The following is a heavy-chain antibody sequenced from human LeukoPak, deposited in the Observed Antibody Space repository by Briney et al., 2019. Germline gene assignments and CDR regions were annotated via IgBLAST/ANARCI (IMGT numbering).Heavy chain of an antibody. J-gene: IGHJ4*02. CDR1: GFTFSSYG. CDR2: IWYDGSNK. CDR3: ARDARSGYDYFDY. Sequence: PGGSLGLSCAASGFTFSSYGMHWVRQAPGKGLEWVAVIWYDGSNKYYADSVKGRFTISRDNSKNTLYLQMNSLRAEDTAVYYCARDARSGYDYFDYWGQGTLVTVSS. V-gene: IGHV3-33*01. D-gene: IGHD3-3*01.